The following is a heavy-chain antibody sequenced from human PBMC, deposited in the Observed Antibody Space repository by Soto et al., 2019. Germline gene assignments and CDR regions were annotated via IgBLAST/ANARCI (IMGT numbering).Heavy chain of an antibody. CDR1: GFTFSAYG. CDR3: AIVCGGDCGKAFGV. CDR2: ISFDSRDK. Sequence: QVQLVESGGGVVQPGRSLRLSCAASGFTFSAYGIHWVRQAPGKGLEWVATISFDSRDKLYVDSMNGRLTISRENSRNTVYLQMDSLRAEDTAVYHCAIVCGGDCGKAFGVWGQGTVVAGSP. V-gene: IGHV3-33*05. D-gene: IGHD2-21*02. J-gene: IGHJ3*01.